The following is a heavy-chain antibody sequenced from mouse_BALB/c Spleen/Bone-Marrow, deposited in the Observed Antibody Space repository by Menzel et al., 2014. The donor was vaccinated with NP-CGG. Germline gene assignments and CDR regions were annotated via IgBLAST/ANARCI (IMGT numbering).Heavy chain of an antibody. CDR2: INPGSGGT. V-gene: IGHV1-54*01. D-gene: IGHD1-1*01. J-gene: IGHJ4*01. Sequence: QVQLKQSGAELVRPGTSVKVSCKASGYAFTNYLIEWVKQRPGQGLEWIGVINPGSGGTNYNEKFKGKATLTADKSSSTAYMQLSSLTSDDSAVYFCARYYYGAMDYWGQGTSVTVSS. CDR1: GYAFTNYL. CDR3: ARYYYGAMDY.